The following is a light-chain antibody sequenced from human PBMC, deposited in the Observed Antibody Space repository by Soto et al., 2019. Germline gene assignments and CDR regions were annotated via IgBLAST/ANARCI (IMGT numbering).Light chain of an antibody. CDR3: QQYGSSLTWT. J-gene: IGKJ1*01. V-gene: IGKV3-20*01. Sequence: EIVLTQSPGTLSLSPGERATLSCRASQSVSSSSLAWYQQKPGQAPRLLIYGASSRATGIPDRFSGSGSGTDFILIISRLEPEDFAVYYCQQYGSSLTWTFGQGTKV. CDR2: GAS. CDR1: QSVSSSS.